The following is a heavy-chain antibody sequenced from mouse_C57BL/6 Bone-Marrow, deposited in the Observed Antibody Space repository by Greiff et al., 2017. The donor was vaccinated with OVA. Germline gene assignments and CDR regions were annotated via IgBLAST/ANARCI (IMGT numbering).Heavy chain of an antibody. CDR3: ASRYDSKTLYYYAMDY. Sequence: VQLKQSGPVLVKPGASVKMSCKASGYTFTDYYMNWVKQSHGKSLEWIGVINPYNGGTSYNQKFKGKATLTVDKSSSTAYMELNSLTSEDSAVYYCASRYDSKTLYYYAMDYWGQGTSVTVSS. CDR1: GYTFTDYY. J-gene: IGHJ4*01. D-gene: IGHD2-4*01. CDR2: INPYNGGT. V-gene: IGHV1-19*01.